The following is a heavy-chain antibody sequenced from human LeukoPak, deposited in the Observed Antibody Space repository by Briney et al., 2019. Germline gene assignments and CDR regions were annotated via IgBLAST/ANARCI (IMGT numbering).Heavy chain of an antibody. CDR2: ISGSGGST. CDR1: GFTFSSYA. CDR3: AKRPRGNYLDPFDY. Sequence: PGGSLRLSCAASGFTFSSYAMSWIRQAPEKGLEWVSGISGSGGSTYYADSVKGRFTISRDNSKNRLYLQMNSLRAEDTAVYYCAKRPRGNYLDPFDYWGQGTLVTVSS. J-gene: IGHJ4*02. V-gene: IGHV3-23*01. D-gene: IGHD3-10*01.